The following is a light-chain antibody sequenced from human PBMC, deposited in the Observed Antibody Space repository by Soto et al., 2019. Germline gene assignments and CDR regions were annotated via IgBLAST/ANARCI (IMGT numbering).Light chain of an antibody. V-gene: IGLV2-18*02. CDR1: SSDVGSYNR. CDR3: SSFTTSSTYV. Sequence: QSALTQPPSWSGSPGQSVAISCSGTSSDVGSYNRVSWYQQPPGTAPKLMIYDVSNRPSAVPDRFSGSKSGNTASLTISGLQAEDEADYYCSSFTTSSTYVFGTGTKVTVL. J-gene: IGLJ1*01. CDR2: DVS.